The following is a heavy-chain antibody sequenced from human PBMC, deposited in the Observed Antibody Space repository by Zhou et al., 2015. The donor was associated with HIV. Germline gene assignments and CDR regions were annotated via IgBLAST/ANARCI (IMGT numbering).Heavy chain of an antibody. D-gene: IGHD2-2*01. CDR2: ISAYNGNT. Sequence: QVQLVQSGAEVKKPGASVKVSCKASGYTFTSYGISWVRQAPGQGLEWMGWISAYNGNTNYAQKLQGRVTMTTDTSTSTAYMELRSLRSDDTAVYYCARPSYQLLLNSDPRYYGMDVWGQGTTVTVSS. CDR3: ARPSYQLLLNSDPRYYGMDV. V-gene: IGHV1-18*01. J-gene: IGHJ6*02. CDR1: GYTFTSYG.